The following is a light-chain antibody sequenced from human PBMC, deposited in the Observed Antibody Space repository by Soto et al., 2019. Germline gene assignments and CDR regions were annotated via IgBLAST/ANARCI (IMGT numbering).Light chain of an antibody. CDR3: QQYDNSPLT. CDR2: TAS. V-gene: IGKV1-39*02. Sequence: RVTISCRASERISDYLAWYQQKPGKAPKLLINTASSLRSGVPSRFSGSGSGTDFTLTISRLEPEDFAVYYCQQYDNSPLTFGGGTKV. J-gene: IGKJ4*01. CDR1: ERISDY.